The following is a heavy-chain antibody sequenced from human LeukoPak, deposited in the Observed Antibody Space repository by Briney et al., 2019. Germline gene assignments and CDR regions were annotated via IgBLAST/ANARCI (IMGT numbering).Heavy chain of an antibody. V-gene: IGHV3-48*01. CDR3: ARTYYDYYDSSGYYYLWDY. Sequence: PGGSLRLSCAASGFTFSSYSMNWVRQAPGKGLEWVSYISSSSSTIYYADSVKGRFTISRDNAKNSLYLQMNSLRAEDTAVYYCARTYYDYYDSSGYYYLWDYWGQGTLVTVPS. CDR1: GFTFSSYS. D-gene: IGHD3-22*01. CDR2: ISSSSSTI. J-gene: IGHJ4*02.